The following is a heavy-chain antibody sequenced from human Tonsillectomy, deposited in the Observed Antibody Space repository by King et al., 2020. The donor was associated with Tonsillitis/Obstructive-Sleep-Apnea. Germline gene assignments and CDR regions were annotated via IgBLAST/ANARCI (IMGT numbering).Heavy chain of an antibody. J-gene: IGHJ3*02. CDR2: INHSGST. CDR1: GGSFSGYY. V-gene: IGHV4-34*01. D-gene: IGHD3-22*01. Sequence: VQLQQWGAGLLKPSETLSLTCAVYGGSFSGYYWSWIRQPPGKGLEWIGEINHSGSTNYNPSLKSRVTISVDTSKNQFSLKLSSVTSADTAVYYCAGDSSAVVVSEVDAFDIWGQGTMVTVSS. CDR3: AGDSSAVVVSEVDAFDI.